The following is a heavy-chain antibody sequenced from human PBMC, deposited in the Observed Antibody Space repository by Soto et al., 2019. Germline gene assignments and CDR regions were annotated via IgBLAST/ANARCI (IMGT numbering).Heavy chain of an antibody. Sequence: QVQLVQSGAEVKKPGSSVKVSCKASGDTFSFHTINWVRQAPGQGLEWMGRINPIVDMSNYAQKFQGRVTITADKSTTTAYLCLSSLKSDDTAVYYCATSFGSGYRAFDHWGQGSLVTVSS. J-gene: IGHJ4*02. CDR1: GDTFSFHT. V-gene: IGHV1-69*02. CDR2: INPIVDMS. D-gene: IGHD3-10*01. CDR3: ATSFGSGYRAFDH.